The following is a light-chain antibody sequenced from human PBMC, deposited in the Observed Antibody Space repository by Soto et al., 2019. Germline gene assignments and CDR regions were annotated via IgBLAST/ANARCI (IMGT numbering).Light chain of an antibody. CDR3: SSYTSSSTYG. J-gene: IGLJ1*01. Sequence: QSALTQPASVSGSPGQSITISCTGTSRDVGGYNYVSWYQQHPGKATKLMIYEVSNRPSGVSNRFSGSKSGNTASLTISGLQAEDEADYYCSSYTSSSTYGFGTGTKLTVL. V-gene: IGLV2-14*01. CDR2: EVS. CDR1: SRDVGGYNY.